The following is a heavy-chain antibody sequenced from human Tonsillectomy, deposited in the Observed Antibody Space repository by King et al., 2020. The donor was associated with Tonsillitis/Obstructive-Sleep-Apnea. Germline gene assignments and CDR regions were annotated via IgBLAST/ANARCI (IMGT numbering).Heavy chain of an antibody. CDR3: ARGRWFYGSGTYSYFDY. V-gene: IGHV3-30*04. D-gene: IGHD3-10*01. J-gene: IGHJ4*02. Sequence: QVQLVESGGGVVQPGRSLRLSCAASGFTFSSYAMHWVRQAPGKGLEWVTVISYDGSNKYYADSVKGRFTISRDNSKNTLYLQMNSLRAEDTVVYYCARGRWFYGSGTYSYFDYWGQGPLVTVSS. CDR1: GFTFSSYA. CDR2: ISYDGSNK.